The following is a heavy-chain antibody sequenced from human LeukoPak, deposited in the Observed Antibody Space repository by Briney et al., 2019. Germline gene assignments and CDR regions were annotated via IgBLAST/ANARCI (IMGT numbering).Heavy chain of an antibody. Sequence: PSETLSLTCSVSGAYMSNYYWTWVRQSAAQGLEWIGRLHASESTIYNPSLKSRVIMSLDTSKDQLSLTLTSVTAADSAMYYCASLSSGAGFDVWGQGTVVTVSS. V-gene: IGHV4-4*07. D-gene: IGHD3-22*01. CDR1: GAYMSNYY. CDR3: ASLSSGAGFDV. CDR2: LHASEST. J-gene: IGHJ3*01.